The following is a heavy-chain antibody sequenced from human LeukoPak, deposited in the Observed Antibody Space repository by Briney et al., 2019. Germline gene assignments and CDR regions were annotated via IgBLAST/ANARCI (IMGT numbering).Heavy chain of an antibody. CDR3: ARAWQQLVPFDY. CDR2: IYSGGST. D-gene: IGHD6-13*01. Sequence: ETLSLTCAVYGGSFSGYYWSWVRQAPGKGLDWVSVIYSGGSTYYADSVKGRFTISRDNSKNTLYLQMNSLRAEDTAVYYCARAWQQLVPFDYWGQGTLVTVSS. CDR1: GGSFSGYY. J-gene: IGHJ4*02. V-gene: IGHV3-66*01.